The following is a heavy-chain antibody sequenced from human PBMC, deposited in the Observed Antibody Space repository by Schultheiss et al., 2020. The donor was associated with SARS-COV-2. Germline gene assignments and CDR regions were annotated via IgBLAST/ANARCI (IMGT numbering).Heavy chain of an antibody. CDR2: IYYSGST. CDR1: AYSISSGYY. D-gene: IGHD4-17*01. V-gene: IGHV4-38-2*02. Sequence: SETLSLTCVVSAYSISSGYYWGWIRQPPGKGLEWIGYIYYSGSTNYNPSLKSRVTISVDTSKNQFSLKLSSVTAADTAVYYCARDLGGDYDYWGQGTLVTVSS. J-gene: IGHJ4*02. CDR3: ARDLGGDYDY.